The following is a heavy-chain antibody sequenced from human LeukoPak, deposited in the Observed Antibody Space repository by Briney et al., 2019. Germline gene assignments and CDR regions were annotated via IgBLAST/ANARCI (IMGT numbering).Heavy chain of an antibody. CDR3: AELGITMIGGV. V-gene: IGHV3-11*04. J-gene: IGHJ6*04. D-gene: IGHD3-10*02. Sequence: PGGSLRLSCAASGFTVSSNYMSWVRQAPGKGLEWVSYISSSGSTIYYADSVKGRFTISRDNAKNSLYLQMNSLRAEDTAVYYCAELGITMIGGVWGKGTTATISS. CDR2: ISSSGSTI. CDR1: GFTVSSNY.